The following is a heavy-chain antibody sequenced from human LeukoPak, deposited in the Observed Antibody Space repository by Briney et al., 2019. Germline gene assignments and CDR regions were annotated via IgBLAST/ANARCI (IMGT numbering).Heavy chain of an antibody. CDR2: ISSSSSYI. D-gene: IGHD6-19*01. CDR1: GFTFSSYS. Sequence: GGSLRLSCAASGFTFSSYSMNWVRQAPGKGLEWVSSISSSSSYIYYADSVKGRFTISRDNAKNSLYLQMNSLRAEDTAVYYCARLAADSSGWSYYFDYWGQGTLVTVSS. J-gene: IGHJ4*02. CDR3: ARLAADSSGWSYYFDY. V-gene: IGHV3-21*01.